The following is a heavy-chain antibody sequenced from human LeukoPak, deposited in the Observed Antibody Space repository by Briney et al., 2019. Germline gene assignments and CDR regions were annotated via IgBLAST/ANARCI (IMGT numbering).Heavy chain of an antibody. Sequence: ASVKVSCKASGYTFTSYGISWVRQAPGQGLEWMGWISAYNGNTNYAQKLQGRVTMTTDTSTSTAYMELRSLRSDDTAVYYCARALPDIVVVPAAMQVDYWGQGTLVTVSS. CDR2: ISAYNGNT. CDR3: ARALPDIVVVPAAMQVDY. D-gene: IGHD2-2*01. V-gene: IGHV1-18*01. J-gene: IGHJ4*02. CDR1: GYTFTSYG.